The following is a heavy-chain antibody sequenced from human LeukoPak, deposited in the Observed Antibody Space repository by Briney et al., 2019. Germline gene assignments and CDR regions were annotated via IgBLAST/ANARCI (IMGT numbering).Heavy chain of an antibody. CDR2: ISCDGSNK. D-gene: IGHD3-9*01. CDR1: GFTFSSYG. CDR3: AKDTQYFDWLLDYYYGMDV. V-gene: IGHV3-30*18. Sequence: GGSLRLSCAASGFTFSSYGMHWVRQAPGKGLEWVAVISCDGSNKYYADSVKGRFTISRDNSKNTLYLQMNSLRAEDTAVYYCAKDTQYFDWLLDYYYGMDVWGKGTTVTVSS. J-gene: IGHJ6*04.